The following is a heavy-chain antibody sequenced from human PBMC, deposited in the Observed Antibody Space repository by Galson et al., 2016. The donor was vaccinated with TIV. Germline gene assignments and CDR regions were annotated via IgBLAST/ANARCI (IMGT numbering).Heavy chain of an antibody. V-gene: IGHV1-69*13. CDR1: GGTFSSYA. CDR3: ARRSAAITIFGVGYYYGMDV. Sequence: SVKVSCKASGGTFSSYAISWVRQAPGQGLEWMGGIIPIFGTANYAQKFQGRVTITADESTSTAYMELSSLRSEDTAVYYCARRSAAITIFGVGYYYGMDVWGQGTTVTVSS. CDR2: IIPIFGTA. D-gene: IGHD3-3*01. J-gene: IGHJ6*02.